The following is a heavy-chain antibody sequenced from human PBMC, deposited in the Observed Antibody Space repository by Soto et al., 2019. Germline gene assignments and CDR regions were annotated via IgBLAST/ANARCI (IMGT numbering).Heavy chain of an antibody. J-gene: IGHJ6*02. CDR1: GFSLSTSGVG. V-gene: IGHV2-5*02. CDR2: IYWDGDK. Sequence: QITLKESGPTLVKPTQTLTVTCTFSGFSLSTSGVGVAWIRQPPGKALEWLALIYWDGDKRYSPFLKSRLTITKDTSEKQVVLTLTNMDPVDTGTYYCAHKGGRGAGMDVWGQGTTVTVSS. D-gene: IGHD2-15*01. CDR3: AHKGGRGAGMDV.